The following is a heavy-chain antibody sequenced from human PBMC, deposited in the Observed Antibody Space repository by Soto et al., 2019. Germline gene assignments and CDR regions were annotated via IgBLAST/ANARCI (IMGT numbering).Heavy chain of an antibody. J-gene: IGHJ4*02. Sequence: EVQLVESGGGLVQPGGSLRLSCAASGFTFSSYWMHWVRQTPGKGLVWVSRIDGDGSSTAYADSVKGRFTISRDNAKNTLYLQMNSLRVEDTDVYYCARSVRTSSYVGFVYWGQGTLVTVSS. V-gene: IGHV3-74*01. CDR1: GFTFSSYW. CDR3: ARSVRTSSYVGFVY. D-gene: IGHD3-16*01. CDR2: IDGDGSST.